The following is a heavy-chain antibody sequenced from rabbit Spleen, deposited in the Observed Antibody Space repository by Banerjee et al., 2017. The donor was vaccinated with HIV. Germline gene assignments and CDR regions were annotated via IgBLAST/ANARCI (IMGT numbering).Heavy chain of an antibody. CDR2: IDTGSSGFT. D-gene: IGHD1-1*01. CDR3: ARDTGSSVSSYGMDL. CDR1: GVSFSSNYY. Sequence: QSLEESGGDLVKPGASLTLTCTASGVSFSSNYYMCWVRQAPGKGLEWIACIDTGSSGFTYFASWAKGRFTCSKTSSTTVTLQMTSLTAADTASYFCARDTGSSVSSYGMDLWGQGTLVTVS. V-gene: IGHV1S40*01. J-gene: IGHJ6*01.